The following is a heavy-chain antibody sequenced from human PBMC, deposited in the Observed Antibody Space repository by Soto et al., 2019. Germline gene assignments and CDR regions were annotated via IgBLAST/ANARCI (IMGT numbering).Heavy chain of an antibody. Sequence: SETLSLTCSASGGSITSSSHFWGWVRQPPGKGLEWIGTIYFTGNTYYTPSLKSRLTMSIDTSKNEFSLRLNSVTAADTAVYYCAGQTFTIAAASYGRGNWFDPWGPGTLVTVSS. CDR1: GGSITSSSHF. V-gene: IGHV4-39*01. J-gene: IGHJ5*02. CDR3: AGQTFTIAAASYGRGNWFDP. D-gene: IGHD6-25*01. CDR2: IYFTGNT.